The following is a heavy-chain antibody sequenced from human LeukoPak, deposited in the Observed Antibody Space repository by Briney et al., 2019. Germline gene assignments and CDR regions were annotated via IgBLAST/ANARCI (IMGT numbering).Heavy chain of an antibody. J-gene: IGHJ5*02. CDR1: GDSISSYY. Sequence: SETLSLTCTVSGDSISSYYWTWIRQPPGKGLEWIGYIYYSGTTNYNPSLKSRVTISVGTSKNQLSLKLSSVTAADTAVYYCARDGNGMIARGFDPWGQGTLVTASS. CDR3: ARDGNGMIARGFDP. V-gene: IGHV4-59*01. CDR2: IYYSGTT. D-gene: IGHD3-22*01.